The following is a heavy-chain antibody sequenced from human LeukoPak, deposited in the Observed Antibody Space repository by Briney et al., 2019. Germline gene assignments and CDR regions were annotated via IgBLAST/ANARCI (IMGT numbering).Heavy chain of an antibody. CDR1: GGSFSGYY. CDR3: ARVKGSGSPPFDY. D-gene: IGHD3-10*01. CDR2: INHSGST. J-gene: IGHJ4*02. Sequence: PSETLSLTCAVYGGSFSGYYWSWIRQPPGKGLEWIGEINHSGSTNYNPSLKSRVTISVDTSKNQFSLKLSSVTAADTAVYYCARVKGSGSPPFDYWGQGTLVTVSS. V-gene: IGHV4-34*01.